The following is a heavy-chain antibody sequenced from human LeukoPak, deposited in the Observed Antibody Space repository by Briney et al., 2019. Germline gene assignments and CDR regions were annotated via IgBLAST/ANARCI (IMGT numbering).Heavy chain of an antibody. D-gene: IGHD2-21*02. CDR3: ARVSFAVVTAPYAFDI. CDR1: GYSISSGYY. V-gene: IGHV4-38-2*02. J-gene: IGHJ3*02. Sequence: SETLSLTCTVSGYSISSGYYWGWIRQPPGKGLEWIGSIYHSGSTYYNPSLKSRVTISVDTSKNQFSLKLSSVTAADTAVYYCARVSFAVVTAPYAFDIWGQGTMVTVSS. CDR2: IYHSGST.